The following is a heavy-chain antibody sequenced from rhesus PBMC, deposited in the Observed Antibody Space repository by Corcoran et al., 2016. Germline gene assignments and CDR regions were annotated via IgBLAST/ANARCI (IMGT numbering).Heavy chain of an antibody. CDR3: ARRTTGTTAFFDS. CDR1: GGSISGYY. Sequence: QVQLQESGPGLVKPSETLSLTCAVSGGSISGYYRNWIRQPPGKGLEWIGYIYGSSGSTNYNPSLKNRFTISKDTSENQFSLKLSSVTAADTAVYYCARRTTGTTAFFDSWGQGVLVTVSS. V-gene: IGHV4-165*01. CDR2: IYGSSGST. J-gene: IGHJ4*01. D-gene: IGHD1-7*02.